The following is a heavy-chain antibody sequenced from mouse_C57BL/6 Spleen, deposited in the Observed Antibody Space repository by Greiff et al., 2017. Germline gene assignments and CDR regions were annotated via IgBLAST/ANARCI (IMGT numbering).Heavy chain of an antibody. CDR1: GYTFTSYG. Sequence: LVESGAELARPGASVKLSCKASGYTFTSYGISWVKQRTGQGLEWIGEIYPRSGNTYYNEKFKGKATLTADKSSSTAYMELRSLTSEGAAVYFSARHLSMVPFYDWGQSTTLTVST. D-gene: IGHD2-2*01. J-gene: IGHJ2*01. V-gene: IGHV1-81*01. CDR2: IYPRSGNT. CDR3: ARHLSMVPFYD.